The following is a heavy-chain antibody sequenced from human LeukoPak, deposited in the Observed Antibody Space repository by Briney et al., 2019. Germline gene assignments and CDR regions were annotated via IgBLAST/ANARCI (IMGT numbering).Heavy chain of an antibody. CDR1: GFTFGSYE. D-gene: IGHD4-23*01. V-gene: IGHV3-48*03. J-gene: IGHJ4*02. Sequence: SGGSLRLSCAASGFTFGSYEMNWVRQAPGKGLDWISYISHDGATKHYADSVKGRFTISRDNVKNSVFLQMNSLRAEDTAVYYCVRVPRWYVIDYWGQGTLVTVSS. CDR3: VRVPRWYVIDY. CDR2: ISHDGATK.